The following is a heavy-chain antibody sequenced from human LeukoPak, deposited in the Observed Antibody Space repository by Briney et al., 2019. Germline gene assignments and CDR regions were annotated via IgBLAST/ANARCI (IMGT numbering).Heavy chain of an antibody. CDR1: DGPSRGGGYK. CDR3: ARYLGGDRDFDY. D-gene: IGHD2-15*01. CDR2: IYYSGSI. J-gene: IGHJ4*02. V-gene: IGHV4-31*03. Sequence: SLTRPISDGPSRGGGYKSSWIRQHPKKGLEWIGYIYYSGSIYYNPSLKSRVTMSVDTSKNQFPLNLSSVTAADTAVYYCARYLGGDRDFDYWGQGTLVTVSS.